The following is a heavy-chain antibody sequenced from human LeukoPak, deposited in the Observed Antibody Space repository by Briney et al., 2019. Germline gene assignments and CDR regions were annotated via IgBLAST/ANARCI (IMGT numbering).Heavy chain of an antibody. D-gene: IGHD2-2*01. J-gene: IGHJ4*02. CDR3: AFRGPYCSSTSCPGAPDY. V-gene: IGHV1-69*04. CDR2: IIPILGIA. Sequence: GASVKDSCKASGGTFSSYAISWVRQAPGQGLEWMGRIIPILGIANYAQKFQGRVTITADESTSTAYMELSSLRSEDMAVYYCAFRGPYCSSTSCPGAPDYWGQGTLVTVSS. CDR1: GGTFSSYA.